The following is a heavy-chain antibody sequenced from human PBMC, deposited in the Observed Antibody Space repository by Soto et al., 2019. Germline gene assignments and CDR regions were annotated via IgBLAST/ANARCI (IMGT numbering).Heavy chain of an antibody. J-gene: IGHJ5*02. D-gene: IGHD3-10*01. CDR3: AKDHKSPSWRRGWFDP. V-gene: IGHV3-9*01. CDR1: GFTFDDYA. CDR2: ISWNSGSI. Sequence: GGSLRLSCAASGFTFDDYAMHWVRQAPGKGLEWVSGISWNSGSIGYADSVKGRFTISRDNAKNSLYLQMNSLRAEDTALYYCAKDHKSPSWRRGWFDPWGQGTLVTVSS.